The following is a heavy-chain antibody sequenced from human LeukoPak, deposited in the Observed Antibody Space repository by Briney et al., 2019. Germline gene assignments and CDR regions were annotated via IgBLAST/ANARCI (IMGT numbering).Heavy chain of an antibody. CDR1: GGSISGYY. CDR3: ARVRVRGIYYYYGMDV. J-gene: IGHJ6*02. CDR2: IYYSGST. D-gene: IGHD3-10*01. Sequence: SETLSLTCTVSGGSISGYYWSWIRQPPGKGLEWIGYIYYSGSTYYNPSLKSRVTISVDTSKNQFSLKLSSVTAADTAVYYCARVRVRGIYYYYGMDVWGQGTTVTVSS. V-gene: IGHV4-59*12.